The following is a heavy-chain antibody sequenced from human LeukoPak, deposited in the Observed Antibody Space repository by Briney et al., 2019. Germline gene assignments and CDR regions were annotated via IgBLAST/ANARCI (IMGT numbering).Heavy chain of an antibody. CDR3: AREGDCSGGSCPYWYFDL. CDR2: IIPIFGTA. D-gene: IGHD2-15*01. J-gene: IGHJ2*01. V-gene: IGHV1-69*13. CDR1: GGTFSSYA. Sequence: ASVKVSCKASGGTFSSYAISWVRQAPGQGLEWMGGIIPIFGTANYAQKFQGRVTITADESTSTAYMELSCLRSEDTAVYYCAREGDCSGGSCPYWYFDLWGRGTLVTVSS.